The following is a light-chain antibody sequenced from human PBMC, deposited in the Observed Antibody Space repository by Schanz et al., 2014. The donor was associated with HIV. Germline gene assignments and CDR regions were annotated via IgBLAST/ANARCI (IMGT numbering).Light chain of an antibody. V-gene: IGKV1-39*01. Sequence: DIQMTQSPSSLSASVGDRVTITCRASQSISSYLNWYQQKPGKAPKLLIYAASSLQSGVPSRFSGSGSGTEFTLTISNLQPDDFATYFCQQYNTYLYTFGQGTKLEIK. J-gene: IGKJ2*01. CDR3: QQYNTYLYT. CDR2: AAS. CDR1: QSISSY.